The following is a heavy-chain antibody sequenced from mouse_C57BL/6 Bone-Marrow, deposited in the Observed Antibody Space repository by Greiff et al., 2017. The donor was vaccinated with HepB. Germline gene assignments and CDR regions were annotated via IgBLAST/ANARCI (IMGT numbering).Heavy chain of an antibody. CDR3: ARDRFDDYFDY. CDR2: INTGGTYT. D-gene: IGHD2-14*01. V-gene: IGHV5-6*01. J-gene: IGHJ2*01. Sequence: EVQLVESGGDLVKPGGSLKLSCVASGFTFSTSGMSWVRQTPDKRLEWVATINTGGTYTYYPDSVKGRFTISKDTAKSTLFLQMSSLRSEDTAIYYCARDRFDDYFDYWGQGTTLTVSS. CDR1: GFTFSTSG.